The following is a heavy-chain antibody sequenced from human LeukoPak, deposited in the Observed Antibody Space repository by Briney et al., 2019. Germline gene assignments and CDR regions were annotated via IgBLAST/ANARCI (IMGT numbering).Heavy chain of an antibody. CDR3: AKDEDYYDSSGYLNWFDP. D-gene: IGHD3-22*01. J-gene: IGHJ5*02. CDR2: ISGSGGST. CDR1: GFIFSSYA. Sequence: PGGSLRLSCAASGFIFSSYAMSWVRQAPGKGLEWVSAISGSGGSTYYADSVKGRFTISRDDSKNTLYLQMNSLRAEDTAVYYCAKDEDYYDSSGYLNWFDPWGQGTLVTVSS. V-gene: IGHV3-23*01.